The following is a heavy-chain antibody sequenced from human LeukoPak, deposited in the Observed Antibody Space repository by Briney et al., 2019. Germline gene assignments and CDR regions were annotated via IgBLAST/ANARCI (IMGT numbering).Heavy chain of an antibody. V-gene: IGHV1-46*01. CDR1: GYTFTSYY. CDR3: ARGASSGYDYYYYYMDV. Sequence: ASVKVSCKASGYTFTSYYMHWVRQAPGQGLEWMGIINPSGGSTSYAQKFQGRVTMTTDTSTSTAYMELRSLRSDDTAVYYCARGASSGYDYYYYYMDVWGKGTTVTISS. D-gene: IGHD3-22*01. J-gene: IGHJ6*03. CDR2: INPSGGST.